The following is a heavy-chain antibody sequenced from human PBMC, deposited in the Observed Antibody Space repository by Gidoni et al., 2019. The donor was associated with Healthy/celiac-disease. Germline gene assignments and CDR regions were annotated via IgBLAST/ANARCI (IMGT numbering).Heavy chain of an antibody. J-gene: IGHJ4*02. Sequence: EVQRVESGGGLVKPGGPLRLACAASGFTLRNAWMSWVRQAPGKGLELVCRLKSKTDGVTTDYAAPVKGRFTISRDDSTNTLYLQINSLKTEDTAVYYCTTQFTFGGVIVQNYWGQGTLVTVSS. D-gene: IGHD3-16*02. CDR2: LKSKTDGVTT. CDR3: TTQFTFGGVIVQNY. V-gene: IGHV3-15*01. CDR1: GFTLRNAW.